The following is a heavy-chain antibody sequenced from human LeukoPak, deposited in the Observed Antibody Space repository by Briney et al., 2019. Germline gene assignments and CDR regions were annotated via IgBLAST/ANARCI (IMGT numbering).Heavy chain of an antibody. CDR2: FSSSSGTI. CDR1: GFTFSSYS. D-gene: IGHD6-6*01. J-gene: IGHJ4*02. V-gene: IGHV3-48*01. Sequence: GGSLRLSCAASGFTFSSYSMNWVRQAPGKGLEWVSHFSSSSGTIAYADSVKGRFTISRDNAKNSLSLQMNSLRAEDTAVYYCATSRSFDYWGRGTLVTVSS. CDR3: ATSRSFDY.